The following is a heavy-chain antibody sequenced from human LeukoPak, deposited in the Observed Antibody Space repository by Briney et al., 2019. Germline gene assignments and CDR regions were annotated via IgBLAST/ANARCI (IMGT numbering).Heavy chain of an antibody. Sequence: GGALRLSCTASGFTFSDYLMTWVRQAPGKGPEWVANIKQDGSQRYYVDSVRGGFTISRDNAKNSLFLQMNGLRAEDTAVYYCARRGGSSSRRSPIDYWGQGTLVTVSS. D-gene: IGHD6-6*01. CDR1: GFTFSDYL. V-gene: IGHV3-7*01. J-gene: IGHJ4*02. CDR2: IKQDGSQR. CDR3: ARRGGSSSRRSPIDY.